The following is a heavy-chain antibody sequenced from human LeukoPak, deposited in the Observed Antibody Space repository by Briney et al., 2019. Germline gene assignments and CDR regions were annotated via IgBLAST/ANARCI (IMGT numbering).Heavy chain of an antibody. CDR3: ARAHPYYDFWSGYYLGGSFDY. CDR1: GGSISSSSYY. V-gene: IGHV4-39*01. CDR2: IYYSGST. J-gene: IGHJ4*02. Sequence: SETLSLTCTVSGGSISSSSYYWGWIRQPPGKGLEWIGSIYYSGSTYYNPSLKSRVTISVDTSKNQFSLKLSSVTAAVTAVYYCARAHPYYDFWSGYYLGGSFDYWGQGTLVTVSS. D-gene: IGHD3-3*01.